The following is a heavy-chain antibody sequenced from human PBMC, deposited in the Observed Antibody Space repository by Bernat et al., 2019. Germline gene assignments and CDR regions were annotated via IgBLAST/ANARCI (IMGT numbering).Heavy chain of an antibody. CDR3: ARARGISMKAPCDNDFDY. V-gene: IGHV4-31*03. CDR2: IYYSGST. Sequence: QVQLQESGPGLVKPSQTLSLTCTVSGGSISSGGYYWSWIRQHPGKGLEWIGYIYYSGSTYYNPSLKSRVTISVDTSKNQFSLKLSSVTAADTAVYYCARARGISMKAPCDNDFDYWGQGTLVTVSS. D-gene: IGHD2/OR15-2a*01. J-gene: IGHJ4*01. CDR1: GGSISSGGYY.